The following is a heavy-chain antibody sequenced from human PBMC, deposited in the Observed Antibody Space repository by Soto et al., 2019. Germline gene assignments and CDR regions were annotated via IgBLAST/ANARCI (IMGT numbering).Heavy chain of an antibody. V-gene: IGHV1-46*01. D-gene: IGHD4-17*01. Sequence: GASVKVSCKASGYTFTSYYMHWVRQAPGQGLEWMGIINPSGGSTSYAQKLQGRVTMTRDTSTSTVYMELSSLRSEDTAAYYCARDHYGDSGDSYFDYWGQGTLVTAPQ. CDR3: ARDHYGDSGDSYFDY. J-gene: IGHJ4*02. CDR2: INPSGGST. CDR1: GYTFTSYY.